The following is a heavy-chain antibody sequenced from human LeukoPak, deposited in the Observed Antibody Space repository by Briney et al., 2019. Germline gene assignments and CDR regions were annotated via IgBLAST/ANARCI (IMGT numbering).Heavy chain of an antibody. Sequence: GGSLRLSCAASGFTFINYAMSWVRQAPGKGLEWVSAISGNSYTTSYADSVKGRFTISRDNSKNTLYLQMNSLRAEDTAVYYCASLINIVVVIAILLAWFDPWGQGTLVTVSS. CDR1: GFTFINYA. J-gene: IGHJ5*02. V-gene: IGHV3-23*01. CDR3: ASLINIVVVIAILLAWFDP. D-gene: IGHD2-21*01. CDR2: ISGNSYTT.